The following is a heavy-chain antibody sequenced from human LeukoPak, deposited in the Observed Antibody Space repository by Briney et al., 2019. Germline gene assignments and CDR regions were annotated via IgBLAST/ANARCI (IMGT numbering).Heavy chain of an antibody. D-gene: IGHD6-19*01. J-gene: IGHJ4*02. Sequence: GRSLRLSCAASGFTFDDYAMHWVRQAPGKGLEWVSGISWNSGSIGYADSVKGRFTIPRDNAKNSLYLQMNSLRAEDTALYYCAKAHSSGWATIDYWGQGTLVTVSS. CDR2: ISWNSGSI. V-gene: IGHV3-9*01. CDR3: AKAHSSGWATIDY. CDR1: GFTFDDYA.